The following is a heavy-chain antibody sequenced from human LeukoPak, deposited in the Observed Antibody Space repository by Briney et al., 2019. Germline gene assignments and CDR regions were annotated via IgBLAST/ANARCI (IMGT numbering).Heavy chain of an antibody. J-gene: IGHJ5*02. D-gene: IGHD3-10*01. CDR2: IRYEGNEK. CDR1: GFIFRNYP. Sequence: GGSLRLSCVGSGFIFRNYPMYWVRQAPGKGLEWVAFIRYEGNEKFYADSVKGRFTISRDNSKNTLYLEMHSLRREDAAVYYCAKDLMRDRWFGESWGQGTLVIVSS. V-gene: IGHV3-30*02. CDR3: AKDLMRDRWFGES.